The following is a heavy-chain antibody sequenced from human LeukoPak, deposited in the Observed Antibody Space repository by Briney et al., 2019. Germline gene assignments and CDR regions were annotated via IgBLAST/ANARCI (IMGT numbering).Heavy chain of an antibody. V-gene: IGHV3-21*01. Sequence: GGSLRLSCAASRFTFSSYSMNWVRQAPGKGLEWVSSISSSGSYIYYADSVKGRFTISRDNAKNSLYLQMNSVRAEDTAVYYCARVGGSSGWYEAFHIWGQGTMVTVSS. CDR3: ARVGGSSGWYEAFHI. D-gene: IGHD6-19*01. J-gene: IGHJ3*02. CDR1: RFTFSSYS. CDR2: ISSSGSYI.